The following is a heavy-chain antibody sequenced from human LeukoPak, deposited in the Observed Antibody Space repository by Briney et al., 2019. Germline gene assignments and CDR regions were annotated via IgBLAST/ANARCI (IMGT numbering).Heavy chain of an antibody. V-gene: IGHV1-18*01. J-gene: IGHJ4*02. CDR3: ARDPAPYSSSWYALHFDY. CDR1: GYTFTSYG. D-gene: IGHD6-13*01. CDR2: ISAYNGNT. Sequence: ASVKVSCKASGYTFTSYGISWGRQAPGQGLEWMGWISAYNGNTNYAQKLQGRVTMTTDTSTSTAYMELRSLRSDDTAVYYCARDPAPYSSSWYALHFDYWGQGTLVTVSS.